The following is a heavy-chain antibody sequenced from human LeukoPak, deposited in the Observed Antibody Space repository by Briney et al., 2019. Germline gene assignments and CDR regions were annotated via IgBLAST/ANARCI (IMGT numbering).Heavy chain of an antibody. D-gene: IGHD3-10*01. CDR1: GFTFSSYA. CDR2: ISGSGGST. J-gene: IGHJ3*01. Sequence: GGSLRLSCAASGFTFSSYAMSWVRQAPGKGLEWVSAISGSGGSTYYADSVKGRFTISRDNSKNTLYLQMNSLRAEDTAVYYCAKTNYKRTILVWFGEFLLDDNWGQGTMVHVSS. V-gene: IGHV3-23*01. CDR3: AKTNYKRTILVWFGEFLLDDN.